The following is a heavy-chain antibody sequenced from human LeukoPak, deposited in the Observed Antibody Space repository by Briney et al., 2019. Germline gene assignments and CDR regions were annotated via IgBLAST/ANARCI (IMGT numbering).Heavy chain of an antibody. CDR2: INHIGST. Sequence: PSETLSLTCAVYGGSFSGYYWSWIRQPPGKGLEWMGEINHIGSTNYNPPLKSRVTISVDTSKNRFSLKLSSVTAADTAVYYCARAVYYYGSGSYYYYYGMDVWGKGTTVTVSS. CDR1: GGSFSGYY. J-gene: IGHJ6*04. CDR3: ARAVYYYGSGSYYYYYGMDV. D-gene: IGHD3-10*01. V-gene: IGHV4-34*01.